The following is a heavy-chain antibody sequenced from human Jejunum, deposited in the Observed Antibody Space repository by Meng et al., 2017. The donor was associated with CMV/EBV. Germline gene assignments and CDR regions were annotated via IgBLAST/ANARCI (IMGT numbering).Heavy chain of an antibody. CDR3: AREQSGAWSGYFDY. J-gene: IGHJ4*02. V-gene: IGHV3-53*01. CDR2: LYMGSA. D-gene: IGHD3-3*01. CDR1: GFGVSDNY. Sequence: SGFGVSDNYMVWVRQFPVKGLEWVSTLYMGSAHYAASVEDRFSISRDNVKNMVFLQMNRLTTEDTAVYYCAREQSGAWSGYFDYWGQGVLVTVSS.